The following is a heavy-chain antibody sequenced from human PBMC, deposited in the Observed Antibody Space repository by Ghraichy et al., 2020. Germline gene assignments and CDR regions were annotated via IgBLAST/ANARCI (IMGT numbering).Heavy chain of an antibody. CDR2: VDHGGST. D-gene: IGHD2/OR15-2a*01. J-gene: IGHJ6*02. V-gene: IGHV4-34*01. Sequence: SQTLSLPCAVYGGSFSGYYWSWIRQPPGRGLEWIGEVDHGGSTNYNPSLKSRVTISVDTSKNQFSLKLSSVTAADTAVYYCASRPGIHYYGMDVWGQGTTVTVSS. CDR3: ASRPGIHYYGMDV. CDR1: GGSFSGYY.